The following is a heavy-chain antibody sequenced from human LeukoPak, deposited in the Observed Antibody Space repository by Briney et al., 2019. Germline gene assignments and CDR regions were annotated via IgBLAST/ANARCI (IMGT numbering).Heavy chain of an antibody. V-gene: IGHV1-2*02. CDR3: ARGGLPVHYYYMDV. CDR2: IKPNSGGT. CDR1: GYTFTSYY. D-gene: IGHD2-2*01. J-gene: IGHJ6*03. Sequence: GASVKVSCKASGYTFTSYYMRWVRQVPGQGLEWMGWIKPNSGGTNYAQKFQGRVTMTRDTSISTAYMELSRLTSDDTAVYHCARGGLPVHYYYMDVWGKGTTVTVSS.